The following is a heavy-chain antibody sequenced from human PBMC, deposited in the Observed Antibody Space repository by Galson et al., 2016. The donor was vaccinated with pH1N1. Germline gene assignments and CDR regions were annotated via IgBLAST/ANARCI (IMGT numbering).Heavy chain of an antibody. CDR1: GFTLSSSA. D-gene: IGHD2-2*01. CDR3: ARVTDVCTVTRCFPYGMHA. Sequence: SLRLSCAASGFTLSSSAMNWVRQAPGKGLEWVSYISATGGSTYYADSVKGRFTISRDTSKNTMYLQMNSLSAEDTATYYCARVTDVCTVTRCFPYGMHAWGQGTTVTVSS. CDR2: ISATGGST. V-gene: IGHV3-23*01. J-gene: IGHJ6*02.